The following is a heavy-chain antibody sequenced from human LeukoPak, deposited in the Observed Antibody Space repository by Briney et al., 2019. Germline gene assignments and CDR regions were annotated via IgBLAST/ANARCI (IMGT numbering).Heavy chain of an antibody. CDR3: ARSPPLFYGEPPYFDY. V-gene: IGHV4-59*01. Sequence: SETLSLTCTVSGGSISSYYWSWIRQPPGKGLEWIGYIYYSGSTNYNPSLKSRVTISVDTSKNQFSLKLSSVTAADTAVYYCARSPPLFYGEPPYFDYWGQGTLVTVSS. J-gene: IGHJ4*02. D-gene: IGHD4-17*01. CDR1: GGSISSYY. CDR2: IYYSGST.